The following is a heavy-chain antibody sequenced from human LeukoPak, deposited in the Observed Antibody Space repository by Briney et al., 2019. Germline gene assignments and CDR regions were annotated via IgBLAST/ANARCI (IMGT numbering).Heavy chain of an antibody. Sequence: GGSLRLSCAASGFTFSSYGMHWVRQAPGKGLEWVAVIWYDGSNKYYADSVKGRSTISRGNSKNTLYLKMNSLRAEDTAVYYCARERDSSQPYYYYGMDVWGQGTTVTVSS. CDR3: ARERDSSQPYYYYGMDV. CDR2: IWYDGSNK. CDR1: GFTFSSYG. D-gene: IGHD6-13*01. J-gene: IGHJ6*02. V-gene: IGHV3-33*01.